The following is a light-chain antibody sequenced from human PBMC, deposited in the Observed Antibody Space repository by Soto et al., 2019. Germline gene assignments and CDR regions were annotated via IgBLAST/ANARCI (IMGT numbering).Light chain of an antibody. CDR1: SSDVDDYNY. CDR3: SSWTSRTTQV. CDR2: EVD. J-gene: IGLJ3*02. V-gene: IGLV2-14*01. Sequence: QSALTQPRSVSGSPGQSVTISCTGTSSDVDDYNYVSWYQQYPGKAPKLIIYEVDSRPSGVSNRFSGSKSGNTASLTISGLRAEDEADYYCSSWTSRTTQVLGGGTKLTVL.